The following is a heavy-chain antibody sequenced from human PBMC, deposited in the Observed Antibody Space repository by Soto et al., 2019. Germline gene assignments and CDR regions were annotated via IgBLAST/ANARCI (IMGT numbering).Heavy chain of an antibody. D-gene: IGHD3-22*01. Sequence: QVQLVQSGAEVKKPGSSVKVSCKASGGTFSSYAISWVRQAPGQGLEWMGGIIPIFGTANYAQKFQGRVTITADESTSTAYMELSSLRSEDTAVYYWAGGDYYYDSSGYYRYYYYGMDVWGQGTTVTVSS. V-gene: IGHV1-69*01. CDR2: IIPIFGTA. CDR3: AGGDYYYDSSGYYRYYYYGMDV. CDR1: GGTFSSYA. J-gene: IGHJ6*02.